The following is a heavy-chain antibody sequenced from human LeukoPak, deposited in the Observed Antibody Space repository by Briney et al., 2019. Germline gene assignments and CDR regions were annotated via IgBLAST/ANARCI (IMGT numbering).Heavy chain of an antibody. J-gene: IGHJ4*02. CDR3: ARAADYYDSSGYLIVEYYFDY. Sequence: PSETLSLTCTVSGGSISSYYWSWIRQPPGKGLEWIGYIYYSGSTNYNPSLKSRVTISVDTSKNQFSLKLSSVTAADTAVYYCARAADYYDSSGYLIVEYYFDYWGQGTLVTVSS. V-gene: IGHV4-59*12. CDR1: GGSISSYY. CDR2: IYYSGST. D-gene: IGHD3-22*01.